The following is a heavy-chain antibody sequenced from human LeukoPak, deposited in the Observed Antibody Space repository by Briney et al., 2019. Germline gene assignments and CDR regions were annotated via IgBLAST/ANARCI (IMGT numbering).Heavy chain of an antibody. CDR1: GYSFTSYW. V-gene: IGHV5-51*01. D-gene: IGHD2-2*01. J-gene: IGHJ4*02. CDR3: ARVEVPAAMDVWYFDY. Sequence: GESLKISCKGSGYSFTSYWIGWVRQMPGKGLEWMGIIYPGDSDTRYSPSFQGQVTISADKSISTAYLQWSSPKASDTAMYYCARVEVPAAMDVWYFDYWGQGTLVTVSS. CDR2: IYPGDSDT.